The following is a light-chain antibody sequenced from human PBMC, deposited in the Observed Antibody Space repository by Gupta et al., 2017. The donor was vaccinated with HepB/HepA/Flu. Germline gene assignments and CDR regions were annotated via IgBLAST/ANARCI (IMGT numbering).Light chain of an antibody. V-gene: IGKV3-11*01. Sequence: ELVLTQSPATLSLSPGERATLSCRASQSVSSSLAWYQQKPGQAPRLRMYGASIRATGTTAMCSGSGVGTDFTRTIISRELEDFEVYYCQQRSNGPPLLTFGVGTKVEIK. CDR2: GAS. CDR1: QSVSSS. CDR3: QQRSNGPPLLT. J-gene: IGKJ4*01.